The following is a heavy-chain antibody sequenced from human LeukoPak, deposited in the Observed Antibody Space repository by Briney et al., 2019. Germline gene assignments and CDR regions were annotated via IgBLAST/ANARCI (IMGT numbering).Heavy chain of an antibody. D-gene: IGHD3-10*01. Sequence: GGSLRLSCAASGFTFSSYWMSWVRQAPGKGLEWVANIKQDGSEKYYVDSVKGRFTISRDNAKNSLYLQMNSLRAEDTAVYYCARERSMVRGVIAAFDYWGHGTLVTVSS. CDR2: IKQDGSEK. CDR1: GFTFSSYW. CDR3: ARERSMVRGVIAAFDY. V-gene: IGHV3-7*01. J-gene: IGHJ4*01.